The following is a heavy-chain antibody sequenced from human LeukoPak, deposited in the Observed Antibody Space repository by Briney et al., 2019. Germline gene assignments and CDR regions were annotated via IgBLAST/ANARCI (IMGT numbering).Heavy chain of an antibody. J-gene: IGHJ5*02. CDR3: ARGLSGSYLSFDP. CDR2: INPNSGGT. D-gene: IGHD1-26*01. V-gene: IGHV1-2*02. CDR1: GYTFTGYY. Sequence: GASVKVSCKASGYTFTGYYMHWVRQAPGQGLEWMGWINPNSGGTNYAQKFQGRVTMTRDTSISTAYMELSRLTSDDTAVYYCARGLSGSYLSFDPWGQGTLVTVSS.